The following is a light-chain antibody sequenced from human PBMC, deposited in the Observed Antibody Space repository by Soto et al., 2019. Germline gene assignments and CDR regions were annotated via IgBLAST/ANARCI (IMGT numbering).Light chain of an antibody. CDR3: QHRTSWPLT. Sequence: EIVLTQSPANLSLSPGESASLSCRASQSVTNQLAWYQQKAGQAPRLLIYDASNRATGIPARFSGSGSGTDFTLTISSLEPEDFAVYYCQHRTSWPLTFGGGTKVQLK. V-gene: IGKV3-11*01. CDR2: DAS. CDR1: QSVTNQ. J-gene: IGKJ4*01.